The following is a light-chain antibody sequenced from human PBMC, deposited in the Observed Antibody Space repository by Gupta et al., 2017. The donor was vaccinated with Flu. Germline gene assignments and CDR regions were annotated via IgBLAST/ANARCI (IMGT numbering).Light chain of an antibody. CDR2: DVS. CDR1: SSDVGGYNY. V-gene: IGLV2-14*01. CDR3: SSYKSSRTRGV. J-gene: IGLJ3*02. Sequence: QSALTQPASVSGSPGQSITISCTGTSSDVGGYNYVYWYQQHPGKAPKLMIYDVSNRPSAVSTRFSGSKSGNTASLTITGLQAEDEADYYCSSYKSSRTRGVFGGGTKLTVL.